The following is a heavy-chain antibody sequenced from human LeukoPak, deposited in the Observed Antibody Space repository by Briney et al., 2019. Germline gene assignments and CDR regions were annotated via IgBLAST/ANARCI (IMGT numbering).Heavy chain of an antibody. D-gene: IGHD6-25*01. CDR2: IYYSGST. V-gene: IGHV4-59*08. CDR1: GGSISSYY. Sequence: SGTLSLTCTVSGGSISSYYWSWIRQPPGKGLEWIGYIYYSGSTNYNPSLKSRVTISVDTSKNQFSLKLSSVTAADTAVYYCARGGQRFDPWGQGTLVTVSS. J-gene: IGHJ5*02. CDR3: ARGGQRFDP.